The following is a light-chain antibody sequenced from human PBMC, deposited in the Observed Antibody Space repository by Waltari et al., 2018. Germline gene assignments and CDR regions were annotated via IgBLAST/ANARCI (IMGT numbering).Light chain of an antibody. V-gene: IGKV4-1*01. J-gene: IGKJ1*01. Sequence: DIVMTQSPDSLAVSLGERATIDCKSSQSVFYRSDNKNYLAWYQHKPGQPSKLLFYWASNREARVPDRFSASGYGTDFTLTINNLQAEDVAVYYCQQYYRSRTFGQGTKVEIK. CDR2: WAS. CDR3: QQYYRSRT. CDR1: QSVFYRSDNKNY.